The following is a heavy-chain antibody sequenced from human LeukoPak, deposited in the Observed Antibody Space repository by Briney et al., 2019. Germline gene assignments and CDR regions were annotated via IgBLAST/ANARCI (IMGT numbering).Heavy chain of an antibody. CDR1: GGSISSSSYY. D-gene: IGHD3-22*01. J-gene: IGHJ4*02. CDR2: IYYSGST. Sequence: SETLSLTCTVSGGSISSSSYYWGWIRQPPGKGLEWIGSIYYSGSTYYNPSLKSRVTISVDTSKNQFSLKLSSVTAADTAVYYCAGEYYYDSSGYYYLDYWGQGTLVTVSS. V-gene: IGHV4-39*01. CDR3: AGEYYYDSSGYYYLDY.